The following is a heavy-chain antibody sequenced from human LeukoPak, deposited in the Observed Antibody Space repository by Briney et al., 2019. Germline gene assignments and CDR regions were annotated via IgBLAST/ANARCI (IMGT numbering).Heavy chain of an antibody. V-gene: IGHV3-23*01. CDR1: GFTFSIYA. J-gene: IGHJ4*02. Sequence: GGSLRLSCAASGFTFSIYAMSWVRQAPGKGLEWVSAISGSGGSTYYADSVKGRFTISRDNSKNTLYLQMNSLRAEDTAVYYCAKWKYGSGSYYPSYYFDYWGQGTLVTVSS. CDR2: ISGSGGST. D-gene: IGHD3-10*01. CDR3: AKWKYGSGSYYPSYYFDY.